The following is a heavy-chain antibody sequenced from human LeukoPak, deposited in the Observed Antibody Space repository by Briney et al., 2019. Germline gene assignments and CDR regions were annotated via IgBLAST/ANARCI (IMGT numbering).Heavy chain of an antibody. CDR2: IYYSGST. V-gene: IGHV4-59*01. Sequence: SETLSLTCTVSGGSISSYYWSWIRQPPGKGLEWIGYIYYSGSTNYNPSLKSRVTISVDTSKNQFSLKLSSVTAADTAVYYCASLRSSSYWGQGTLVTVSS. CDR3: ASLRSSSY. D-gene: IGHD6-6*01. J-gene: IGHJ4*02. CDR1: GGSISSYY.